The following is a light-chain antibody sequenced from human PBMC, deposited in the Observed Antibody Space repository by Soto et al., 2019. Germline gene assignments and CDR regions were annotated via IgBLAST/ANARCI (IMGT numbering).Light chain of an antibody. CDR2: EVT. J-gene: IGLJ1*01. V-gene: IGLV2-8*01. CDR1: SSDVGYYDY. Sequence: QSALTQPPSASGFPGQSVTISCTGTSSDVGYYDYVSWYQQHPGKAPKLVIYEVTKRPSGVPDRVSASKSGNTASLTVSGLRVEDEADYYCSSYAGSNNFVFGSGTKLTVL. CDR3: SSYAGSNNFV.